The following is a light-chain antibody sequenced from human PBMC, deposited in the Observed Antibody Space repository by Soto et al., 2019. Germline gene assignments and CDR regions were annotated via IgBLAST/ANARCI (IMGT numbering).Light chain of an antibody. Sequence: EIVLTQSPGTLSLSPGERATLSCRASQSVSSSYLAWYQQTPGQAPRLLIYGVSSRATGIPDRFSGSGSGTDFTLTISRLEAEDFAVYYCQQYGSSPMYTFGQGTNLEIK. V-gene: IGKV3-20*01. CDR3: QQYGSSPMYT. CDR2: GVS. J-gene: IGKJ2*01. CDR1: QSVSSSY.